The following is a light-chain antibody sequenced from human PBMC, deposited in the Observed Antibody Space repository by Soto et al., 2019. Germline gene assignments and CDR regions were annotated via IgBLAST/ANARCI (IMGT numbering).Light chain of an antibody. CDR3: SSYTTTNTYV. CDR2: EVT. CDR1: SSDVGGYNY. Sequence: QSVLTQPASVSLSPGQSITISCTGTSSDVGGYNYVSWYQQHPGKAPKLMIYEVTHRPSGVSNRFSGSKSGNTASLTISGLQAEDEADYYCSSYTTTNTYVFGTGTKVTVL. V-gene: IGLV2-14*01. J-gene: IGLJ1*01.